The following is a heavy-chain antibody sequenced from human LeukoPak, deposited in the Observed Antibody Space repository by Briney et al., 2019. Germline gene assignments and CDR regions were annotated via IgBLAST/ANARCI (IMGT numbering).Heavy chain of an antibody. V-gene: IGHV4-4*02. CDR2: IYHTGST. J-gene: IGHJ4*02. D-gene: IGHD6-19*01. Sequence: SETLSLTCAVSGGSISSNYWWSWVRQPPGKGLEWIGEIYHTGSTNYNASLKSRVTISVDKSKNQFSLKLSSVTAADTAVYYCARTLGYSSGAFDYWGPGNPGHRLL. CDR3: ARTLGYSSGAFDY. CDR1: GGSISSNYW.